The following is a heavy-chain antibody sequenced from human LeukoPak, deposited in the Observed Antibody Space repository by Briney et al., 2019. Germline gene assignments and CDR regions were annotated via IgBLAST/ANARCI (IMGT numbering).Heavy chain of an antibody. CDR3: ARDSSTSHSYNWFDP. Sequence: SETLSLTCTVSGGSISSYYWSWIRQPPGKGLERIGYIYYSGSTNYNPSLKSRVTISVDTSKNQFSLKLSSVTAADTAVYYCARDSSTSHSYNWFDPWGQGTLVTVSS. V-gene: IGHV4-59*01. CDR2: IYYSGST. J-gene: IGHJ5*02. CDR1: GGSISSYY. D-gene: IGHD2-2*01.